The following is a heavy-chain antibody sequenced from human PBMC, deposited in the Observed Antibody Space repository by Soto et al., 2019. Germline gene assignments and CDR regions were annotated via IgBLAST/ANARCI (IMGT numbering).Heavy chain of an antibody. J-gene: IGHJ5*01. V-gene: IGHV3-30-3*01. CDR1: GFTFSSYA. CDR2: ISYDGSEK. CDR3: ARADAWALPGYWFDY. Sequence: QAQLVESGGGVVQPGRSLRLSCAASGFTFSSYAMHWVRQAPGKGLEWVAVISYDGSEKHHADSVKGRFTISRDNSKNTLYLQMDSLRPEDTAVYYCARADAWALPGYWFDYWGQGTLITVSS. D-gene: IGHD3-22*01.